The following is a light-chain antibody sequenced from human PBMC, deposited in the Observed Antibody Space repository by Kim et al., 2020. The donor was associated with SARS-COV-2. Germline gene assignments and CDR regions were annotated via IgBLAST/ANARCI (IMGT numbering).Light chain of an antibody. CDR1: QSVSSSY. Sequence: EIVLTQSPGTLSLSPGERATLSCRASQSVSSSYLAWYQQKPGQAPRLLIYGALSRTTGIPDRFSGSGSGTDFTLTISRLEPEDFAMYYCHQCSTSPYTFGQGTKLEI. J-gene: IGKJ2*01. CDR2: GAL. CDR3: HQCSTSPYT. V-gene: IGKV3-20*01.